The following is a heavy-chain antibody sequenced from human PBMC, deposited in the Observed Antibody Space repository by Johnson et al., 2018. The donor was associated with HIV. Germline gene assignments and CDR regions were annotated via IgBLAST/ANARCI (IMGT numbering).Heavy chain of an antibody. Sequence: VQLVESGGGLVQPGGSLRLSCATSGFSVSSNYMSWVRQAPGKGLEWVSVMSSGDNTHYADSVKGRFTISRDNSKNTLYLQMKSLRTEDTAVYYCARENLGAFDIWGQGTMVTVSS. CDR2: MSSGDNT. J-gene: IGHJ3*02. CDR1: GFSVSSNY. D-gene: IGHD1-14*01. CDR3: ARENLGAFDI. V-gene: IGHV3-66*02.